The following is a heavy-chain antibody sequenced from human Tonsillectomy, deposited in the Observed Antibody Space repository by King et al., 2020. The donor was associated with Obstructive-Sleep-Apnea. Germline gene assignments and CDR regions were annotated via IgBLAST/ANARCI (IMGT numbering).Heavy chain of an antibody. CDR3: ARVGYYDSSGYYYRSHEAFDI. CDR1: GGPISSYY. J-gene: IGHJ3*02. D-gene: IGHD3-22*01. Sequence: QLQESGPGLVKPSETLSLTCTVSGGPISSYYWSWIRQPPGKGLEWIGYIFYNGNTNDNPSLKSRVTISVDTSKNQFSLKLSSVTAADTAVYYCARVGYYDSSGYYYRSHEAFDIWGQGTMVTVSS. V-gene: IGHV4-59*01. CDR2: IFYNGNT.